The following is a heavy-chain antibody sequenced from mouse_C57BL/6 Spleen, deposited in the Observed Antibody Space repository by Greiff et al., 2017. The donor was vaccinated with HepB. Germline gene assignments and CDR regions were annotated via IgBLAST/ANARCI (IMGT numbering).Heavy chain of an antibody. CDR1: GYSITSGYD. CDR3: ARESNYFDY. Sequence: DVQLQESGPGMVKPSQSLSLTCTVTGYSITSGYDWHWIRHFPGNKLEWMGYISYSGSTNYNPSLKSRISITHDTSKNHFFLKLNSVTTEDTATYYCARESNYFDYWGQGTTLTVSS. CDR2: ISYSGST. J-gene: IGHJ2*01. V-gene: IGHV3-1*01.